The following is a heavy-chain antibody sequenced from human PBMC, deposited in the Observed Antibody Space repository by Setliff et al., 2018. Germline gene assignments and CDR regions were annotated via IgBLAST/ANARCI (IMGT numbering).Heavy chain of an antibody. CDR2: TYYNGTA. Sequence: SETLSLTCSVSGGSISGSHYSWVWMRQPPGKRLEWIGSTYYNGTAYYNPSLQSRVAISVDTSKNQFSLRLSSVTAADTAVYYCARDLRYCSGGTCYSAFDFWGQGTLVTVSS. J-gene: IGHJ4*02. CDR3: ARDLRYCSGGTCYSAFDF. D-gene: IGHD2-15*01. V-gene: IGHV4-39*07. CDR1: GGSISGSHYS.